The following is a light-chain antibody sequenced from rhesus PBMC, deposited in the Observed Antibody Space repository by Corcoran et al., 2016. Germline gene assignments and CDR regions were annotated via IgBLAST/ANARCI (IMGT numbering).Light chain of an antibody. CDR1: QSISSW. CDR2: KAS. V-gene: IGKV1-22*01. CDR3: RQYSSSPFT. J-gene: IGKJ3*01. Sequence: DIQMTQSPSSLSASVGDTVTITCRASQSISSWLDWYQQKPGKAPKLLIYKASSLQSGVPSRFSGSGSGTDFTLTISSLQPEDFATYYGRQYSSSPFTFGPGTKLDIK.